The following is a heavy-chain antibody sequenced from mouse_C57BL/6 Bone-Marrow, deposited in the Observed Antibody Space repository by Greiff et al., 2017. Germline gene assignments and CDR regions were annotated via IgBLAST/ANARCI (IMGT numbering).Heavy chain of an antibody. CDR2: INPNNGGT. CDR3: ARRVYDSLYYYAMDY. D-gene: IGHD2-3*01. Sequence: EVQLQQSGPELVKPGASVKIPCKASGYTFTDYNMDWVKQSHGKSLEWIGDINPNNGGTIYNQKFKGKATLTVDKSSSTAYMELRSLTSEDTAVYYCARRVYDSLYYYAMDYWGQGTSVTVSS. V-gene: IGHV1-18*01. J-gene: IGHJ4*01. CDR1: GYTFTDYN.